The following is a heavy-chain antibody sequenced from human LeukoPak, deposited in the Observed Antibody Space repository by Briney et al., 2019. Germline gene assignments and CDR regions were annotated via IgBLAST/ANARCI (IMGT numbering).Heavy chain of an antibody. CDR3: ARGLRDIVLMVYAIPAFDI. CDR2: IYYSGST. Sequence: SETLSLTCTVSGGFIRSSSYYWGWIRQPPGKGLEWIGSIYYSGSTYYNPPLKSRVTISVDTSKNQFSLKLSSVTAADTAVYYCARGLRDIVLMVYAIPAFDIWGQGTMVTVSS. J-gene: IGHJ3*02. V-gene: IGHV4-39*01. D-gene: IGHD2-8*01. CDR1: GGFIRSSSYY.